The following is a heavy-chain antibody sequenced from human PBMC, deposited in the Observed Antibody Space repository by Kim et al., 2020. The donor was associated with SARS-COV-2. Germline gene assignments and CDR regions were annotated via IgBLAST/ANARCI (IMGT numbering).Heavy chain of an antibody. CDR2: IWYDGSNK. D-gene: IGHD4-17*01. CDR3: ARAGDYGDYVGISDYYGMDV. V-gene: IGHV3-33*01. Sequence: GGSLRLSCAASGFTFSSYGMHWVRQAPGKGLEWVAVIWYDGSNKYYADSVKGRFTISRDNSKNTLYLQMNSLRAEDTAVYYCARAGDYGDYVGISDYYGMDVWGQGTTVTVSS. J-gene: IGHJ6*02. CDR1: GFTFSSYG.